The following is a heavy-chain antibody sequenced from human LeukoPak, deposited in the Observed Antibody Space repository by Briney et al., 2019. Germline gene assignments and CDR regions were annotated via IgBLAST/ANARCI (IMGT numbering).Heavy chain of an antibody. D-gene: IGHD3-22*01. CDR3: ARDRDYYDSSGLNFVI. CDR1: GFTFSSYS. V-gene: IGHV3-21*01. Sequence: GALRLSCAASGFTFSSYSMNWVRQAPGKGLEWVSSISSSSRYIYYADSVKGRVTIPRDNAKNSLHLQMNSLRAEDTAVYYCARDRDYYDSSGLNFVIWGQGTMVTVSS. CDR2: ISSSSRYI. J-gene: IGHJ3*02.